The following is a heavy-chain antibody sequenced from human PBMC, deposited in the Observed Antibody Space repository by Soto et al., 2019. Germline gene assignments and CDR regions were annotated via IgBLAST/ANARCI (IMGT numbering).Heavy chain of an antibody. Sequence: GCLRRSWISAGCSFRTYTMNWVRQTPGKGLKCVSGIRGFSHYTSYAESGWGRFTISRYNATNSLFLKMDSLRAEDTAVTYCARDRGYADHDYYYTAMDVSRQGTRVTVCS. D-gene: IGHD3-10*01. CDR1: GCSFRTYT. V-gene: IGHV3-21*01. CDR2: IRGFSHYT. CDR3: ARDRGYADHDYYYTAMDV. J-gene: IGHJ6*02.